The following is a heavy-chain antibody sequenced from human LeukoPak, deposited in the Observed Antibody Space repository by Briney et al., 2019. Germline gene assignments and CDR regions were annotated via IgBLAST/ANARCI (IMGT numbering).Heavy chain of an antibody. CDR1: GFTFSSYA. D-gene: IGHD4/OR15-4a*01. J-gene: IGHJ3*02. Sequence: GGSLRLSCAASGFTFSSYAMHWVRQAPGKGLEWVAVISYDGSNKYYADSVKGRFTISRDNSKNTLYLQMNSLRAEDTAVYYCARANVDAFDIWGQGTMVTVSS. V-gene: IGHV3-30-3*01. CDR3: ARANVDAFDI. CDR2: ISYDGSNK.